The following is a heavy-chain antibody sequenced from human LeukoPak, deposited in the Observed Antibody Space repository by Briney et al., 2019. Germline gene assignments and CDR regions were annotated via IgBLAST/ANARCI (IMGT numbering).Heavy chain of an antibody. CDR2: ISGSGSNT. CDR1: GFSVSSNY. V-gene: IGHV3-23*01. Sequence: PGGSLRLSCAASGFSVSSNYMNWVRQAPGKGLEWVSAISGSGSNTYYADSVKGRFTISRDNSKNTLYLQMNSLSAEDTAVYYCAKSQWFGELPYIDYWGQGTLVTVSS. J-gene: IGHJ4*02. CDR3: AKSQWFGELPYIDY. D-gene: IGHD3-10*01.